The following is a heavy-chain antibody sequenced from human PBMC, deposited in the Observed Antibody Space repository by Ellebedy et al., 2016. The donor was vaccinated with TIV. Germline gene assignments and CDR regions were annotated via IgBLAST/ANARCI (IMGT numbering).Heavy chain of an antibody. CDR2: INPNSGGT. CDR3: ASVDTGYYGMDV. J-gene: IGHJ6*02. V-gene: IGHV1-2*02. CDR1: GYTFTGYY. Sequence: ASVKVSCXASGYTFTGYYMHWVRQAPGQGLEWMGWINPNSGGTNYAQKFQGRVTMTRDTSISTAYMELSRLRSDDTAVYYCASVDTGYYGMDVWGQGTTVTVSS. D-gene: IGHD5-18*01.